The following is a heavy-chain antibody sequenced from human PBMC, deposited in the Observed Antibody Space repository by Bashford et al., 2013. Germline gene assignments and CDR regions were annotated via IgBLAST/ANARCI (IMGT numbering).Heavy chain of an antibody. J-gene: IGHJ3*02. V-gene: IGHV3-53*01. CDR3: AKDRDDYGDPDAFNI. CDR2: INNAGLT. Sequence: VRQAPGKGLEWVSLINNAGLTFYGDSVKGRFIISRDASENTVYLEMKSLRAEDTAVYYCAKDRDDYGDPDAFNIWGQGTSGHRLL. D-gene: IGHD4-17*01.